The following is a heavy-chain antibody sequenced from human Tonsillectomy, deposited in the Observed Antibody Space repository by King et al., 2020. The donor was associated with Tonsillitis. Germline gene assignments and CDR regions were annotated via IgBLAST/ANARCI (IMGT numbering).Heavy chain of an antibody. CDR1: GGSVSSDVDH. D-gene: IGHD4-17*01. J-gene: IGHJ3*01. CDR2: IYYSGTT. Sequence: VQLQESGPGLVKPSQTLSLTCTVSGGSVSSDVDHWSWIRQHPGEGLGWIGSIYYSGTTSYSPSLMRRVTISLDTSKNQCSLKMSSLTAADTAGYDCAKRKVDYGENAWSLDFAFDVWGQGAMVTVSS. V-gene: IGHV4-31*03. CDR3: AKRKVDYGENAWSLDFAFDV.